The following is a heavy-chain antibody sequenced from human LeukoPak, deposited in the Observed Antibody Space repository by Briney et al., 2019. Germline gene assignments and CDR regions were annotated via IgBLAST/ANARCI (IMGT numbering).Heavy chain of an antibody. CDR3: ARGSEDNWNDLLWAFDI. CDR2: INHSGST. Sequence: SETLSLTCAVYGGSFSGYYWSWIRQPPGKGLEWIGEINHSGSTNYNPSLKSRVTISVDTSKNQFSLKLSSVTAADTAVYYCARGSEDNWNDLLWAFDIWGQGTMATVSS. CDR1: GGSFSGYY. V-gene: IGHV4-34*01. J-gene: IGHJ3*02. D-gene: IGHD1-20*01.